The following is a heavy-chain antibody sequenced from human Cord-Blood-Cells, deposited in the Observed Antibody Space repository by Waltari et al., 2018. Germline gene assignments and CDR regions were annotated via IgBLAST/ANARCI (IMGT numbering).Heavy chain of an antibody. J-gene: IGHJ3*02. CDR3: ARDPRRANWGAFDI. CDR1: GFTFSSYS. CDR2: ISSSSSYI. D-gene: IGHD7-27*01. Sequence: EVQLVESGGGLVKPGGSLRLYCAASGFTFSSYSLNWVRQAPGKGLEWVSSISSSSSYIYYADSVKGRFTISRDNAKNSLYLQMNSLRAEDTAVYYCARDPRRANWGAFDIWGQGTMVTVSS. V-gene: IGHV3-21*01.